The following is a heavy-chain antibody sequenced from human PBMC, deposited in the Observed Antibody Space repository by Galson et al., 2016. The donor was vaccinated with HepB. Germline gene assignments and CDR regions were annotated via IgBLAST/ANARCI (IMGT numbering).Heavy chain of an antibody. CDR3: ARVAFFAIGVSDY. D-gene: IGHD3-3*01. J-gene: IGHJ4*02. V-gene: IGHV3-7*03. Sequence: SLRLSCAASGFIFSKYYMIWVRQAPGKGLERVAEIKEDGSETHYVDSVKGRFTISRDNDKNLLYLQMNSLRDEDTAVYYCARVAFFAIGVSDYWGQGALVTVSS. CDR1: GFIFSKYY. CDR2: IKEDGSET.